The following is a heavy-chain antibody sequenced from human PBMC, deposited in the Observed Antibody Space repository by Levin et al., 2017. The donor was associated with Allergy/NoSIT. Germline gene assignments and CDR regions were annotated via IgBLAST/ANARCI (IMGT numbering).Heavy chain of an antibody. V-gene: IGHV1-2*02. J-gene: IGHJ4*02. Sequence: ASVKVSCKTSGYTFTGYHLHWVRQAPGQGPEWMGRINPSNGDTNYAQQFEGRVTMTRDTSIGTAYMELSSLGSDDTAVYYCARDSMVRGVSNDYWGQGTLVTVSS. CDR3: ARDSMVRGVSNDY. CDR2: INPSNGDT. D-gene: IGHD3-10*01. CDR1: GYTFTGYH.